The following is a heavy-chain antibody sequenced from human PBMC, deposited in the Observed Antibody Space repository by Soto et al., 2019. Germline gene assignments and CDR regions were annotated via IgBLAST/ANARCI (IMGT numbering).Heavy chain of an antibody. CDR2: INPDGSRV. J-gene: IGHJ5*02. CDR3: ARVPVGVYGTFDP. Sequence: EVQLVESGGGLVQPGGSLRLSCAPSGFALSSYWMHWVRQVQGKGLVWVSRINPDGSRVDYADSVRGRFTISRDDAKNTLFLQMNSLRAEDTAVYSCARVPVGVYGTFDPWGQGTLVTVSS. D-gene: IGHD1-26*01. CDR1: GFALSSYW. V-gene: IGHV3-74*01.